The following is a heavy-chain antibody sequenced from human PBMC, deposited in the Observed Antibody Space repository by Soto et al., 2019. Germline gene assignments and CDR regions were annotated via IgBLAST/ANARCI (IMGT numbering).Heavy chain of an antibody. Sequence: TLSLTCTVSGGSISSYYWSWIRQPPGKGLEWIGYIYYSGSTNYNPSLKSRVTISVDTSKNQFSLKLSSVTAADTAVYYCAAAGNEDWFAPGGQGTLVTVSS. CDR2: IYYSGST. V-gene: IGHV4-59*01. J-gene: IGHJ5*02. D-gene: IGHD6-13*01. CDR3: AAAGNEDWFAP. CDR1: GGSISSYY.